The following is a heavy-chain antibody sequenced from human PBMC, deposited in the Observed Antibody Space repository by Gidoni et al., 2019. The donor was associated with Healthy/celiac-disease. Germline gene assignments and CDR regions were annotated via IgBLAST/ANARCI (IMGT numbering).Heavy chain of an antibody. CDR3: ARDDHSSSWYDNFDY. J-gene: IGHJ4*02. V-gene: IGHV1-2*02. D-gene: IGHD6-13*01. CDR2: INPNSGGT. Sequence: QVPLVQSGPEVKTPGASVKVSCKASGYPFTGYYMHWVRQAPGQGLEWMGWINPNSGGTNYAQKFQGRVTMTRDTSISTAYMELSRLRSDDTAVYYCARDDHSSSWYDNFDYWGQGTLVTVSS. CDR1: GYPFTGYY.